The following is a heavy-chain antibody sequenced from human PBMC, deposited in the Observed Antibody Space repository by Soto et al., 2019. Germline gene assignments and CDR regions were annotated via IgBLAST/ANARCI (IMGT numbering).Heavy chain of an antibody. D-gene: IGHD3-22*01. CDR1: GFTFSAFW. J-gene: IGHJ4*02. CDR2: INQDGSEI. CDR3: ARDRYYDRY. V-gene: IGHV3-7*04. Sequence: VQVVESGGGLVQRGGSRRLSCEISGFTFSAFWMSWFRQATGKGLEWVANINQDGSEIHYVESVKGRFTISRDNARNSLYLQMSSLRAEDTAVYYCARDRYYDRYWGQGTLVTVSS.